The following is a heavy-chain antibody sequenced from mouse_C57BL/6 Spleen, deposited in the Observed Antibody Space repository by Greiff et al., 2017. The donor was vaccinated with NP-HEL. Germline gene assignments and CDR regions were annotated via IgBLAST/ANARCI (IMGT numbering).Heavy chain of an antibody. CDR1: GYTFTSYW. Sequence: QVQLQQPGAELVKPGASVKLSCKASGYTFTSYWMHWVKQRPGQGLEWIGMIHPNSGSTNYNEKFKSKATLTVDKSSSSAYMQLSSLTSEDSAVYYCASGGDGYSFAYWGQGTLVTVSA. D-gene: IGHD2-3*01. V-gene: IGHV1-64*01. CDR2: IHPNSGST. CDR3: ASGGDGYSFAY. J-gene: IGHJ3*01.